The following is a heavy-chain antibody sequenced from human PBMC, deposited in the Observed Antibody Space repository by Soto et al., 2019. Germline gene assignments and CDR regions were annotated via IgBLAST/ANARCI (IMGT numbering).Heavy chain of an antibody. Sequence: QLQLQESGPGLVRPSETLSLTCTVSGGSISTRNYFWGWIRQPPGKGLEWIGNIYYLGSTYYNPSLKSRVTMSVDTSKNQFSLKLSSVTAADTAVYYCTRRPRVERPVAGPDYWGQGTLVIVSS. D-gene: IGHD6-19*01. CDR1: GGSISTRNYF. CDR2: IYYLGST. CDR3: TRRPRVERPVAGPDY. J-gene: IGHJ4*02. V-gene: IGHV4-39*01.